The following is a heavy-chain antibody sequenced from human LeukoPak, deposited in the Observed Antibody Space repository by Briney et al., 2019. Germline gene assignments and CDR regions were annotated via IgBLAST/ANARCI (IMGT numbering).Heavy chain of an antibody. Sequence: SETLSLTCTVSGGSISSYYWSWIRQPPGKGLEWIGYIYYSGSTNYNPSLKSRVTISVDTSKNQFSLKLSSVTAADTAVYYCARDDYSSGWYSGGVWGQGTLVTVSS. CDR3: ARDDYSSGWYSGGV. J-gene: IGHJ4*02. D-gene: IGHD6-19*01. CDR1: GGSISSYY. CDR2: IYYSGST. V-gene: IGHV4-59*01.